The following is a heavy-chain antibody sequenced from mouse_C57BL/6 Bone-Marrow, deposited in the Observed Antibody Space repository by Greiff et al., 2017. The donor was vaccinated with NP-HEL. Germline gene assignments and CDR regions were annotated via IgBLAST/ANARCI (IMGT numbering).Heavy chain of an antibody. Sequence: QVQLQQPGAELVKPGASVKLSCKASGYTFTSYWMQWVKQRPGQGLEWIGEIDPSGSYTNYNEKLKGKATLTVDTSSSTAYMQLSSLTSEDSAVYYCASGTTVGDYWGQGTTLTVSS. V-gene: IGHV1-50*01. J-gene: IGHJ2*01. CDR1: GYTFTSYW. CDR3: ASGTTVGDY. CDR2: IDPSGSYT. D-gene: IGHD1-1*01.